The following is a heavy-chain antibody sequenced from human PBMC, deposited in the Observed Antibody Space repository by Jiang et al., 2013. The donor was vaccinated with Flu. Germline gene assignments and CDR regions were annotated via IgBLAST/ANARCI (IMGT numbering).Heavy chain of an antibody. CDR2: VYYSGRT. Sequence: GSGLVKPSETLSLTCTVSGGSISHNYWSWIRQPPGKGLEWIGYVYYSGRTNYNPSLESRVAISVDTSKSQFSLKLRSVTAADTAVYYCARIRLYGAGPVGAFDVWGPRENGHHLF. CDR1: GGSISHNY. V-gene: IGHV4-59*01. CDR3: ARIRLYGAGPVGAFDV. D-gene: IGHD2-8*01. J-gene: IGHJ3*01.